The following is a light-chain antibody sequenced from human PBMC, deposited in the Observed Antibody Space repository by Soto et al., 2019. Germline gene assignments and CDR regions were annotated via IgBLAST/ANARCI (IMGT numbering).Light chain of an antibody. V-gene: IGKV3-20*01. CDR2: GAS. CDR3: HKYGSSPPYT. Sequence: EVVLTQSPGTLSLSPGERATLSCRASQSISSRYLAWYQQKPGQAPRLLIYGASSRATGIADRFSGTGSGTDFTLTISRREPEDFSVYYCHKYGSSPPYTFGQGTKLEIK. CDR1: QSISSRY. J-gene: IGKJ2*01.